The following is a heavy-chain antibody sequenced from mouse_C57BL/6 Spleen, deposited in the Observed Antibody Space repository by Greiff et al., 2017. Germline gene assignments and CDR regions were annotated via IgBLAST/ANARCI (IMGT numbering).Heavy chain of an antibody. Sequence: EVQVVESGGGLVKPGGSLKLSCAASGFTFSDYGMHWVRQAPEKGLEWVAYISSGSSTIYYADTVKGRFTISRDNAKNTLFLQMTSLRSEDTAMYYCAKNYYYGSSPFAYWGQGTLVTVSA. V-gene: IGHV5-17*01. J-gene: IGHJ3*01. CDR2: ISSGSSTI. CDR1: GFTFSDYG. CDR3: AKNYYYGSSPFAY. D-gene: IGHD1-1*01.